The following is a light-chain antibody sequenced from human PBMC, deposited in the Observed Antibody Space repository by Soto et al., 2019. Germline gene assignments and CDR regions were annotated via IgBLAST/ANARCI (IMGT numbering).Light chain of an antibody. Sequence: QSALTQPASVSGSPGQSITISCTGTNNDVGGHMYVSWYQHQAGKVPKLIIYETDARPSGVSDRFSGAKSGNTASLTISGVQAEDGATYYCSAYRRGIIVFGGGTKVNVL. CDR2: ETD. V-gene: IGLV2-14*01. CDR1: NNDVGGHMY. J-gene: IGLJ2*01. CDR3: SAYRRGIIV.